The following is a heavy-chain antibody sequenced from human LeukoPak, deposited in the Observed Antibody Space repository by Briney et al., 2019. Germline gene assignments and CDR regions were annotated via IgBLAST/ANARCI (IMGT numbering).Heavy chain of an antibody. CDR2: IYYSGST. CDR3: ARSSGAYRSFDY. J-gene: IGHJ4*02. CDR1: NGSISSSRYY. V-gene: IGHV4-39*01. Sequence: PSETLSLTCTVSNGSISSSRYYWGWIRQPPGKGLEWIGTIYYSGSTYYNPSLKSRVTISVDTSKNQFSLKLTSVTAADTAVYYCARSSGAYRSFDYWGQGTLVPVSS. D-gene: IGHD1-26*01.